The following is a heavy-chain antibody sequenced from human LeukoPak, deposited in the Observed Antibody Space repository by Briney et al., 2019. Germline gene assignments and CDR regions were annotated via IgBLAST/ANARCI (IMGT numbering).Heavy chain of an antibody. CDR2: IHQNGGTE. CDR1: GFTVSSYW. V-gene: IGHV3-7*03. CDR3: ARDLSSRDAY. D-gene: IGHD6-13*01. J-gene: IGHJ4*02. Sequence: PGRSLRLSCAASGFTVSSYWMSWVRQAPGEGLEWVACIHQNGGTEYYVDSVKGRFAISRGNTKNSLYLQMNSLTIEDTAVYYCARDLSSRDAYWGQGTLVTVSS.